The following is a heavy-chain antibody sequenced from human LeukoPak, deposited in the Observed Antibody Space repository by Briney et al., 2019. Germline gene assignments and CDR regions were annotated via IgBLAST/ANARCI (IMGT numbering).Heavy chain of an antibody. D-gene: IGHD2-2*02. CDR2: IYYSGST. Sequence: TLSLTCTVSGGSISGGDYYWSWIRQPPGKGLEWVGYIYYSGSTYYNPSLTSRDTISVDTYKNQFSLKLSSVTAADTAVYYCARNIVVVPAAIRHAFDIWGQGTMVTVSS. V-gene: IGHV4-30-4*08. CDR1: GGSISGGDYY. J-gene: IGHJ3*02. CDR3: ARNIVVVPAAIRHAFDI.